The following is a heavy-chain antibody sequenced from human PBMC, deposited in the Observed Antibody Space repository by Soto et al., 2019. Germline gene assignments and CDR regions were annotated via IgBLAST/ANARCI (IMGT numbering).Heavy chain of an antibody. J-gene: IGHJ5*02. CDR1: GFTFSSYW. Sequence: PGGSLRLSCAASGFTFSSYWMSWVRQAPGKGLEWVANIKQDGSEKYYVDSVKGRFTISRDNAKNSLYLQMNSLRAEDTAVYCCARDSWGGVVPAGWFDPWGQGTLVTVS. CDR2: IKQDGSEK. D-gene: IGHD2-2*01. CDR3: ARDSWGGVVPAGWFDP. V-gene: IGHV3-7*01.